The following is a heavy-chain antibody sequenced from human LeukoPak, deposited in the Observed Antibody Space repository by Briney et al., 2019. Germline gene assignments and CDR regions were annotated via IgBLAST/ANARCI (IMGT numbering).Heavy chain of an antibody. D-gene: IGHD1-26*01. CDR3: ARSSAYYNEADI. Sequence: ASVKVSCKASGYTFSSYYMNWVRQAPGQGLEWMGKINSYGGSTNYAQKFQGRVTMTRDTSTSTVYMELSSLRSEDTAMYYCARSSAYYNEADIWGQGTMVTVSS. CDR1: GYTFSSYY. V-gene: IGHV1-46*01. CDR2: INSYGGST. J-gene: IGHJ3*02.